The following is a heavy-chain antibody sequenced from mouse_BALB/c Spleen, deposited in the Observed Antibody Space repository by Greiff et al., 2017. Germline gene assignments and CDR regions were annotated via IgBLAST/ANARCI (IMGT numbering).Heavy chain of an antibody. V-gene: IGHV2-9*02. CDR1: GFSLTSYG. D-gene: IGHD1-1*01. CDR2: IWAGGST. Sequence: VQLQQSGPGLVAPSQSLSITCTVSGFSLTSYGVHWVRQPPGKGLEWLGVIWAGGSTNYNSALMSRLSISKDNSKSQVFLKMNSLQTDDTAMYYCARAYYGSSPYYFDDWGQGTTLTVSS. CDR3: ARAYYGSSPYYFDD. J-gene: IGHJ2*01.